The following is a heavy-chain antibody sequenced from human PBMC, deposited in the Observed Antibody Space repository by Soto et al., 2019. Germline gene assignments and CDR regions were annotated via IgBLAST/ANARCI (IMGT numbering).Heavy chain of an antibody. CDR1: GGSMMGYY. Sequence: TSATLSLTCTVSGGSMMGYYWNWIRQPPGKGLQWIGYTYYSGSTTYNPSLKSRVTISVDSSKNQFSLKLDSVTLADTAVYYCARVRGTAGKRYFDYWGPGTLVTVSS. CDR2: TYYSGST. J-gene: IGHJ4*02. D-gene: IGHD6-13*01. CDR3: ARVRGTAGKRYFDY. V-gene: IGHV4-59*01.